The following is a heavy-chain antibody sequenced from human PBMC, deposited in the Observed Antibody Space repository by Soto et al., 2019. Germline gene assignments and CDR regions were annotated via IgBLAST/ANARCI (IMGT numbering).Heavy chain of an antibody. Sequence: QVQLQESGPGLVKPSQTLSLTCTVSGGSINSGDYYWSSISQPPGKGLEWIGYIYYSGSTYYNPPLRSGVTISIDASKVHFFLNLSSVTAADTALYYCARIGLTTALLWGQGTLVTVSS. CDR1: GGSINSGDYY. CDR2: IYYSGST. V-gene: IGHV4-30-4*01. J-gene: IGHJ4*02. D-gene: IGHD4-17*01. CDR3: ARIGLTTALL.